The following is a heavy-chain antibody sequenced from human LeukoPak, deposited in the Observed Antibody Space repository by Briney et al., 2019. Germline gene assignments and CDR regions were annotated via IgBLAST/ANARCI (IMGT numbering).Heavy chain of an antibody. Sequence: PGGSLRLSCAASGFTFSSYWMSWVRQAPGKGLEWVSVISWNSGSTHYANSVKGRFTISRDNAKSSLYLQMNSLRAEDTAFYYCAKDSGSVGPNWFDPWGQGTLVSVSS. J-gene: IGHJ5*02. V-gene: IGHV3-9*01. CDR3: AKDSGSVGPNWFDP. D-gene: IGHD1-26*01. CDR2: ISWNSGST. CDR1: GFTFSSYW.